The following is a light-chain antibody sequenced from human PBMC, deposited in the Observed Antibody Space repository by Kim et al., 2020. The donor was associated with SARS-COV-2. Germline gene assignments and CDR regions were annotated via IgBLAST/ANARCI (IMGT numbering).Light chain of an antibody. CDR1: KLGDNY. CDR2: RDN. J-gene: IGLJ1*01. CDR3: QAWDSSIYV. V-gene: IGLV3-1*01. Sequence: SVSPGHTAIITGSGDKLGDNYASGYKRKPGQSPGVVIFRDNRRPSGIPERFAGADSGNTATLTISGTQAMDVADYYCQAWDSSIYVFGTGTRVTAL.